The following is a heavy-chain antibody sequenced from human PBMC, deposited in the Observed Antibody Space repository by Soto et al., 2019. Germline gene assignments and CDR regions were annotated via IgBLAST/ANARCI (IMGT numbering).Heavy chain of an antibody. D-gene: IGHD3-22*01. Sequence: SVKVSCNASGRTCSTNTISWVRQAPGQGLEWMGGIMPIFGSANYAQKFQGRVTITADEYTRTVYMELSRLRSEDTAVYYCARQFDSDTSGYYYAYWGQGTLVTVSS. CDR3: ARQFDSDTSGYYYAY. CDR2: IMPIFGSA. V-gene: IGHV1-69*13. CDR1: GRTCSTNT. J-gene: IGHJ4*02.